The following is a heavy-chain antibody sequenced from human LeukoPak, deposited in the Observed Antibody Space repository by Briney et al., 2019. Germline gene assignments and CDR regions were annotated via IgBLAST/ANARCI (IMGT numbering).Heavy chain of an antibody. CDR2: ISGSGGST. Sequence: GGSLRRSCAASGFTFNNYAMSWVRQAPGKGLEWVSGISGSGGSTYYADSVKGRFTISRDNSKNTLYMQMNSLRAEDTAVYYCAKDDYDFWSASVYMDVWGKGTTVTVSS. J-gene: IGHJ6*03. CDR1: GFTFNNYA. V-gene: IGHV3-23*01. D-gene: IGHD3-3*01. CDR3: AKDDYDFWSASVYMDV.